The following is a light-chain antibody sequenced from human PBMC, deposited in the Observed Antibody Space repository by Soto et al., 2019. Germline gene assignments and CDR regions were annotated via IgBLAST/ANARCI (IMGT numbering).Light chain of an antibody. CDR3: SSYTSSGTLYV. CDR2: EVT. V-gene: IGLV2-14*01. J-gene: IGLJ1*01. Sequence: ALTQPASVSGSPGQSITISCTGTSSDIGGYKYVSWYQQHPGKAPKLMIYEVTYRPSGVSDRFSGSKSGNTASLTVSGLQAEDEADYYCSSYTSSGTLYVFGTGTKVTVL. CDR1: SSDIGGYKY.